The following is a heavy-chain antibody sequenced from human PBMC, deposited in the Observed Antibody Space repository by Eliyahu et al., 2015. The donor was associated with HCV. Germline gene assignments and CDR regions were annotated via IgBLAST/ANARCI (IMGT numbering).Heavy chain of an antibody. D-gene: IGHD1-26*01. CDR2: IIPFFCSA. J-gene: IGHJ6*02. Sequence: QVQLVQSGAEVKKPGSSVKVSCKASGGTFSSYAISWVRQAPGQGLEWMGGIIPFFCSAKHAHRFHGRVTITADESTSTAYMELSSLRSEDTAVYYCARGEEVPKNGMDVWGQGTTVTVSS. V-gene: IGHV1-69*01. CDR1: GGTFSSYA. CDR3: ARGEEVPKNGMDV.